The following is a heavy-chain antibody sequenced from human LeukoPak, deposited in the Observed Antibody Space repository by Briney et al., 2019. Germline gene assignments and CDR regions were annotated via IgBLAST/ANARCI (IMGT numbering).Heavy chain of an antibody. Sequence: GGSLRLSCAASGFTFSNYAMTWVRQAPGKGLEWVSSISGSAGSTNYADSVKGRFTISRDNAKNTLYLQMNSLRAEDTAVYYCAKDLYGSGSYRFDYWGQGTLVTVSS. D-gene: IGHD3-10*01. CDR3: AKDLYGSGSYRFDY. CDR1: GFTFSNYA. V-gene: IGHV3-23*01. J-gene: IGHJ4*02. CDR2: ISGSAGST.